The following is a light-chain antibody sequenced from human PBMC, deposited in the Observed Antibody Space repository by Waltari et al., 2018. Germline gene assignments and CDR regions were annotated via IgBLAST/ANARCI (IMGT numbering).Light chain of an antibody. CDR3: QQNYDTPLT. CDR2: WAS. V-gene: IGKV4-1*01. J-gene: IGKJ3*01. CDR1: QSVFYNSNNKNY. Sequence: DIVMTQSPDSLAVSLGERATINCKSSQSVFYNSNNKNYLAWYQHKPGQPPKLLIYWASTRESGVPDRFSGSGSGTDFTLTISSLQAEDVAVYYCQQNYDTPLTFGPGTKVDVK.